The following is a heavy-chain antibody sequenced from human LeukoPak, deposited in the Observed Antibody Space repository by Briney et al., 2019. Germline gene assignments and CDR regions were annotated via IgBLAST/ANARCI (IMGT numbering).Heavy chain of an antibody. CDR1: GFTFDDYG. V-gene: IGHV3-23*01. Sequence: PGGSLRLSCAASGFTFDDYGMSWVRQAPGKGLEWVSAISGSGGTTYYADSVEGRFIISRDSSKNTLYLQMDSLRAEDTAVYYCAKGYYDSGAYSPFDYWGQGTLVTVSS. D-gene: IGHD3-22*01. J-gene: IGHJ4*02. CDR3: AKGYYDSGAYSPFDY. CDR2: ISGSGGTT.